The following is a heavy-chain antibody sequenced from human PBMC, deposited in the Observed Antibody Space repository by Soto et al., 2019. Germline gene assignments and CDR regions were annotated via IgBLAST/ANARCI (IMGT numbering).Heavy chain of an antibody. Sequence: SETLSLTCTVSGGSISSSSYYWGWIRQPPGKGLEWIGSIYYSGSTYYNPSLKSRVTISVDTSKNQFSLKLSSVTAADTAVYYCASQEMATINHDYWGQGTLVTVSS. CDR1: GGSISSSSYY. CDR3: ASQEMATINHDY. D-gene: IGHD5-12*01. J-gene: IGHJ4*02. CDR2: IYYSGST. V-gene: IGHV4-39*01.